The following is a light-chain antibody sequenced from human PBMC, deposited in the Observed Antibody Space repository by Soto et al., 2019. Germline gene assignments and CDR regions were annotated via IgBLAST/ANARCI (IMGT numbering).Light chain of an antibody. CDR1: QSLVHSNGNTY. CDR3: MQGTHWPRT. J-gene: IGKJ1*01. CDR2: KGS. V-gene: IGKV2-30*02. Sequence: DVVMTQSPLSLPVTLGQPASISCRSTQSLVHSNGNTYLIWFHQRPGQSQRRLIYKGSIRDSGVPDRFSGSGSGTEFTLKISRVEADDVGVYYCMQGTHWPRTFGQGTKVEIK.